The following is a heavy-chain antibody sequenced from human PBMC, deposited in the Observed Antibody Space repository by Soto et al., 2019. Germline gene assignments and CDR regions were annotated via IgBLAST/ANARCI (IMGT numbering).Heavy chain of an antibody. V-gene: IGHV3-7*01. CDR2: IQQHGSEQ. CDR3: ATETRFDYIDSSGFDY. J-gene: IGHJ4*02. D-gene: IGHD3-22*01. CDR1: GFTFSNYW. Sequence: EVLLLQSGGGLVQPGGSLRLSCAAAGFTFSNYWMSWVRQAPGKGLEWVANIQQHGSEQYYMDSVKGRFTISRDNTKNSLYLHMNGLRAEDTAVYYCATETRFDYIDSSGFDYWGQGTLVTVSS.